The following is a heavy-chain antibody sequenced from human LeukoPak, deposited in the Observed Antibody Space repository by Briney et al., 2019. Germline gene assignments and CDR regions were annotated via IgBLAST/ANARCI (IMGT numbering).Heavy chain of an antibody. CDR2: INTNTGNP. J-gene: IGHJ6*02. CDR3: ARDLRGYSYGYYGMDV. D-gene: IGHD5-18*01. CDR1: GYTFTSYA. V-gene: IGHV7-4-1*02. Sequence: ASVNVSCKASGYTFTSYAMNWVRQAPGQGLEWMGWINTNTGNPTYAQGFTGRFVFSLDTSVSTAYLQISSLKAEDTAVYYRARDLRGYSYGYYGMDVWGQGTTVTVSS.